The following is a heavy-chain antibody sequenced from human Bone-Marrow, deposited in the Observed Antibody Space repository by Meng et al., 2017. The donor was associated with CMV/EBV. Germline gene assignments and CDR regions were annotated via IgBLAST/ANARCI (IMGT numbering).Heavy chain of an antibody. Sequence: GESLKISCAASGFTFSSYGMHWVRQAPGKGLEWVANIKQDGSEKYYVDSVKGRFTISRDNAKNSLYLQMNSLRAEDTAVYYCARWRGSTSLDYWGQGTLVTVSS. D-gene: IGHD2-2*01. CDR3: ARWRGSTSLDY. V-gene: IGHV3-7*01. CDR1: GFTFSSYG. J-gene: IGHJ4*02. CDR2: IKQDGSEK.